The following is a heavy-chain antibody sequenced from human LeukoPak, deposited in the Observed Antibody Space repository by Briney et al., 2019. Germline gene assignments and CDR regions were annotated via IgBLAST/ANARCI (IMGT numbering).Heavy chain of an antibody. CDR3: AKEGAGITPHHDP. CDR1: GFTLSSYE. J-gene: IGHJ5*02. V-gene: IGHV3-23*01. CDR2: IDYSGGDT. Sequence: GGSLRLSCTASGFTLSSYEMSWIRQAPGKGLEWVSSIDYSGGDTHYADSVKGRFTISRDNSKNTLYLQMNSLRAEDTAVYYCAKEGAGITPHHDPWGQGTLVTVSS.